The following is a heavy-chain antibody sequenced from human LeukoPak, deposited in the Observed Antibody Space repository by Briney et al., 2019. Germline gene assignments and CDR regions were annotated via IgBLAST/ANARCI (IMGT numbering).Heavy chain of an antibody. CDR3: AKGMIFGYFED. J-gene: IGHJ4*02. V-gene: IGHV3-66*01. Sequence: PGGSLRLSCAASGFTVSSNYMSWVRQAPGKGLEWVSVIYTGGSIYYADSVKGRFTISRDKSKNTLYLQMSSLRAEDTAVYYCAKGMIFGYFEDWGQGALVTVSS. CDR2: IYTGGSI. D-gene: IGHD3/OR15-3a*01. CDR1: GFTVSSNY.